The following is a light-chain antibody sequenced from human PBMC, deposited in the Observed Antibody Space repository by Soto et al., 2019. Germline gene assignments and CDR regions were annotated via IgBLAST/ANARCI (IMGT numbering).Light chain of an antibody. CDR1: QSVSGK. Sequence: EIVMTQSPATLSVSPGERATLSCRASQSVSGKLAWYQQKPGQAPRLLIYDASTRATGTPARFSGSGSGTAFTLTISSLQSEDFAVYYCQQYNNWPRTFGQGTNVEIK. CDR2: DAS. J-gene: IGKJ1*01. V-gene: IGKV3-15*01. CDR3: QQYNNWPRT.